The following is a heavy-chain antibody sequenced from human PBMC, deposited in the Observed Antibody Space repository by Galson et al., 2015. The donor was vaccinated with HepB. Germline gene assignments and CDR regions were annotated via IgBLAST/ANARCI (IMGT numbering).Heavy chain of an antibody. Sequence: SLRLSCAASGFTFSSYNMNWVRQAPGKGLEWVSSISSSSSYIYYADSVKGRLTISRDNAKNSLYLQMNSLRAEDTAVYYCARGSAVVVGYFDYWGQGTLVTVSS. CDR3: ARGSAVVVGYFDY. CDR1: GFTFSSYN. D-gene: IGHD2-15*01. CDR2: ISSSSSYI. V-gene: IGHV3-21*01. J-gene: IGHJ4*02.